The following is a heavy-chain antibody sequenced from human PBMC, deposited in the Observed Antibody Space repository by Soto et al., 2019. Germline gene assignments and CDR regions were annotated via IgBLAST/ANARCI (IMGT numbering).Heavy chain of an antibody. V-gene: IGHV4-59*01. CDR3: ARVVQKDGGLLSNYYYGMDV. CDR2: IYYSGST. Sequence: PSETLSLTCTVSGGSISSYYWSWIRQPPGKGLEWIGYIYYSGSTNYNPSLKSRVTISVDTSKNQFSLKLSSVTAADTAVYYCARVVQKDGGLLSNYYYGMDVWGQGTTVTVSS. CDR1: GGSISSYY. J-gene: IGHJ6*02. D-gene: IGHD3-10*01.